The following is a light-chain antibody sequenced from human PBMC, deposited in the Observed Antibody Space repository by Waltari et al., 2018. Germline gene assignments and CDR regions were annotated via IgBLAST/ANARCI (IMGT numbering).Light chain of an antibody. CDR1: QSVSSS. J-gene: IGKJ4*01. V-gene: IGKV3D-15*01. CDR3: QQNSNWPLT. CDR2: GAS. Sequence: EIVMTQSPDTPSLSPGERATSSCRASQSVSSSLGWYQQKPGQAPRLLIYGASSRATGIPDRFSGSGSGTEFTLTISSLEPEDVAIYYCQQNSNWPLTFGGGTKVEIK.